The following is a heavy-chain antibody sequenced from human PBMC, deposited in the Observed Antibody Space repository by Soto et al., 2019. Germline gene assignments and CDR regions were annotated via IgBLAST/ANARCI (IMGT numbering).Heavy chain of an antibody. J-gene: IGHJ5*02. Sequence: ASVKVSCKASGYTFTSYGISWVLQAPGQGLEWMGWISAYNGNTNYAQKLQGRVTMTTDTSTSTAYMELRSLRSDDTAVYYCARGAYYDFWSGYQGGFDPWGQGTLVTVSS. CDR2: ISAYNGNT. D-gene: IGHD3-3*01. CDR3: ARGAYYDFWSGYQGGFDP. CDR1: GYTFTSYG. V-gene: IGHV1-18*01.